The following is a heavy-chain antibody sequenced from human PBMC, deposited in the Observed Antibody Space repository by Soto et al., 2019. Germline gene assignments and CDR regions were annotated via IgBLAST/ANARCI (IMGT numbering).Heavy chain of an antibody. CDR1: GYTFTSYG. Sequence: GASVKVSCKASGYTFTSYGISWVRQAPGQGLEWMGWISAYNGNTNYAQKLQGRVTMTTDTSTSTAYMELRSLRSDDTAVYYCARDSYCSSTSCRINYYYYYYYMDVWGKGTTVTVSS. CDR3: ARDSYCSSTSCRINYYYYYYYMDV. CDR2: ISAYNGNT. V-gene: IGHV1-18*01. D-gene: IGHD2-2*01. J-gene: IGHJ6*03.